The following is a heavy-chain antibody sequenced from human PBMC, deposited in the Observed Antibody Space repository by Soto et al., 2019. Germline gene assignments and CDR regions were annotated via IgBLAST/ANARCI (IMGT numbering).Heavy chain of an antibody. Sequence: PSETLSLTCAVYVGSFSGYYWNWIRQPPGKGLEWIGEIDHSRYTNYNPSLKSRVTISVDTSKNQFSLRLTSVTAADTAVYYCARVRDWFDPWGQGTLVTVSS. D-gene: IGHD3-3*01. CDR3: ARVRDWFDP. CDR1: VGSFSGYY. CDR2: IDHSRYT. V-gene: IGHV4-34*01. J-gene: IGHJ5*02.